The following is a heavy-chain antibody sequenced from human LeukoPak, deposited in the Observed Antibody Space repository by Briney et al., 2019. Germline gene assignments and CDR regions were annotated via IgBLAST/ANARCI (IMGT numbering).Heavy chain of an antibody. D-gene: IGHD3-22*01. V-gene: IGHV1-18*01. CDR2: ISAYNGNT. CDR3: ARDLGSLLVVDFDY. Sequence: AAVNVSCKASGYTFTSYGISWVRQAPGQGLGWMGWISAYNGNTNYAQKLQGRVTMTTDTSTSTAYMELRSLRSDDTAVYYCARDLGSLLVVDFDYWGQGTLVTVSS. CDR1: GYTFTSYG. J-gene: IGHJ4*02.